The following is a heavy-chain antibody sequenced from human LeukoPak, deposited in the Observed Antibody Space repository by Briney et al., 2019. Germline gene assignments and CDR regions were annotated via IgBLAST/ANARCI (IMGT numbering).Heavy chain of an antibody. D-gene: IGHD3-3*01. CDR3: TKEYNDFWNGYYEGGAPYYYYIDV. CDR1: GFTFSSYS. J-gene: IGHJ6*03. Sequence: QPGGSLRLSCAASGFTFSSYSMNWVRQAPGKGLEWVSYISSSSSTIYYADSVKGRFTISRDNAKNSLYLQMNSLRAEDTAVYYCTKEYNDFWNGYYEGGAPYYYYIDVWGKGTTVTVSS. V-gene: IGHV3-48*01. CDR2: ISSSSSTI.